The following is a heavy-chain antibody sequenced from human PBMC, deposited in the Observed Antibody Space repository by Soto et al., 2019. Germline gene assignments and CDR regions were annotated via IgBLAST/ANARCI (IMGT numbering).Heavy chain of an antibody. CDR2: ISHSGDRT. J-gene: IGHJ6*02. D-gene: IGHD2-2*01. CDR1: GFTFGSYA. V-gene: IGHV3-23*01. Sequence: VQVLESGGGLVQPGGSLRLSCAASGFTFGSYAMTWVRQAPGKGLEWVSGISHSGDRTYYADSVKGRFTISRDNPQNTLYLQMNRLRAEDTAIYYRAGCSSTTCYAGYYYGMDVWGQGTTVTVSS. CDR3: AGCSSTTCYAGYYYGMDV.